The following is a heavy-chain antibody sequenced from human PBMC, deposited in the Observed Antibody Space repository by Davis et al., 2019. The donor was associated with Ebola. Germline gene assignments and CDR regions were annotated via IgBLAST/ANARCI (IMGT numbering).Heavy chain of an antibody. CDR2: ISYDGSNK. V-gene: IGHV3-30-3*01. CDR1: GFTFSSYA. CDR3: ARGMATMIVYYYGMDV. Sequence: GGSLRLSCAASGFTFSSYAMHWVRQAPGKGLEWVAVISYDGSNKYYADSVKGRFTISRDNSKNTLYLQMNSPRAEDTAVYYCARGMATMIVYYYGMDVWGQGTTVTVSS. J-gene: IGHJ6*02. D-gene: IGHD3-22*01.